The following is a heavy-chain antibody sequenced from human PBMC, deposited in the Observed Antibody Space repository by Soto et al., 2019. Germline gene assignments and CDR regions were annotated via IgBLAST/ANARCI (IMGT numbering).Heavy chain of an antibody. V-gene: IGHV4-4*03. Sequence: PETLSLTCAVSGGSISSRNWWSWVRQPPGKGLEWIGEIHHSGSTNPNPSLKSRVTTSVDKSKNQFSLKLTSVTAADTAVYYCAGSGSYRDIDYWGQGTLVTVSS. D-gene: IGHD3-10*01. CDR2: IHHSGST. CDR1: GGSISSRNW. CDR3: AGSGSYRDIDY. J-gene: IGHJ4*02.